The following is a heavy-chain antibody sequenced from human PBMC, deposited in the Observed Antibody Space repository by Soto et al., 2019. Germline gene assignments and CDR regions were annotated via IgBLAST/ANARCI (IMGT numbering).Heavy chain of an antibody. J-gene: IGHJ5*02. CDR2: ISGSGGST. Sequence: GGSLRLSCAASGFTFSSYALSWVRQAPGKGLEWVSAISGSGGSTYYADSVKGRFTISRDNSKNTLYLQMNSLRAEDTAVYYCAKERDFWSGYYNWFDPWGQGTLVTVSS. CDR3: AKERDFWSGYYNWFDP. D-gene: IGHD3-3*01. V-gene: IGHV3-23*01. CDR1: GFTFSSYA.